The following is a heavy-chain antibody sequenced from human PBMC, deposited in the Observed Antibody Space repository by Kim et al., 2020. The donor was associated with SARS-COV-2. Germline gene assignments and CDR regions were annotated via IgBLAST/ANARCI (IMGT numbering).Heavy chain of an antibody. J-gene: IGHJ3*02. D-gene: IGHD3-22*01. CDR2: IRSKANSYAT. CDR3: TRSADNYYYDSSGYYQI. CDR1: GFTFSGSA. Sequence: GGSLRLSCAASGFTFSGSAMHWVRQASGKGLEWVGRIRSKANSYATAYAASVKGRFTISRDDSKNTAYLQMNSLKTEDTAVYYCTRSADNYYYDSSGYYQIWGQGTMVTVSS. V-gene: IGHV3-73*01.